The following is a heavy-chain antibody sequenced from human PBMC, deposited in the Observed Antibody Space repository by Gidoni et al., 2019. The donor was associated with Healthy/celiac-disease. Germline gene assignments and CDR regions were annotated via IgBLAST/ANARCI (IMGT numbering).Heavy chain of an antibody. V-gene: IGHV3-30*18. CDR1: GFTFSSYG. D-gene: IGHD3-22*01. CDR2: ISYDGSNK. Sequence: VQLVASGGGVVQPGRSLRLSCAASGFTFSSYGMHWVRQAPGKGLEWVAVISYDGSNKYYADSVKGRFTISRDNSKNTLYLQMNSLRAEDTAVYYCAKVGGYYDSSGYYGFDYWGQGTLVTVSS. J-gene: IGHJ4*02. CDR3: AKVGGYYDSSGYYGFDY.